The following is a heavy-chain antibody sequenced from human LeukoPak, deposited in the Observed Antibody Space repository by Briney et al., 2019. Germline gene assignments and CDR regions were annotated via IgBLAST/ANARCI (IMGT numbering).Heavy chain of an antibody. Sequence: ASVKVSCKASGYTFTGYYMHWVRQAPGQGLEWMGWINPNSGGTNYAQKFQGRVTMTRDMSTSTVYMELSSLRSEDTAVYYCASYSSSSHYYYYMDVWGKGTTVTVSS. V-gene: IGHV1-2*02. CDR1: GYTFTGYY. D-gene: IGHD6-6*01. CDR2: INPNSGGT. J-gene: IGHJ6*03. CDR3: ASYSSSSHYYYYMDV.